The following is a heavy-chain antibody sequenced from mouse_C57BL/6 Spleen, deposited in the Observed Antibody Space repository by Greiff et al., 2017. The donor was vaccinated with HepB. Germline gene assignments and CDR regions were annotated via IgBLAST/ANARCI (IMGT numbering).Heavy chain of an antibody. CDR2: IDPEDGDT. D-gene: IGHD2-1*01. CDR1: GFNIKDYY. J-gene: IGHJ2*01. CDR3: TTWSIYYGNPYYFDY. Sequence: VQLQQSGAELVRPGASVKLSCTASGFNIKDYYMHWVKQRPEQGLEWIGRIDPEDGDTEYAPKFQGKATMTADTSSNTAYLQLSSLTSEDTAVYYCTTWSIYYGNPYYFDYWGQGTTLTVSS. V-gene: IGHV14-1*01.